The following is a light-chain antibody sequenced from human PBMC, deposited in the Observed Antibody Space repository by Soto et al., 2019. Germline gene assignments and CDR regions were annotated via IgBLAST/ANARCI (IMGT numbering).Light chain of an antibody. CDR3: CSYTSATTYV. CDR2: DVS. V-gene: IGLV2-14*03. CDR1: SSDIGAYNY. Sequence: QSALTQPASVSGSPGQSITISCTGSSSDIGAYNYVSWYQQHHPGEAPKVIIYDVSRRPAGASNRFSGSKSGNTASLTISGLQTEDEADYFCCSYTSATTYVSGTGNKVTVL. J-gene: IGLJ1*01.